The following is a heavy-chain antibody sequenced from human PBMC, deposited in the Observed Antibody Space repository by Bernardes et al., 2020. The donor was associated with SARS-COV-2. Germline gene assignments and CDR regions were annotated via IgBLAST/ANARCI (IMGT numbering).Heavy chain of an antibody. V-gene: IGHV4-59*12. CDR3: ARGGIGDRLAN. D-gene: IGHD6-6*01. CDR1: GGSISSYN. J-gene: IGHJ4*02. CDR2: IYNSGNT. Sequence: SETLSLTCTVSGGSISSYNWGWIRQSPGKGLEWIGHIYNSGNTNYNPSLESRVTISKDTPKNQFSLKLSSVTAADTAVYYCARGGIGDRLANWGQGTLVTVSS.